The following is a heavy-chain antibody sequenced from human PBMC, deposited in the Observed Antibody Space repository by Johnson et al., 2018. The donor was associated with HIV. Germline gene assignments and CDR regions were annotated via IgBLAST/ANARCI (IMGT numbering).Heavy chain of an antibody. CDR3: AKDKQPGNGRYDALDI. Sequence: VQLVESGGGVVQPGGSLRLSCAASGFTFSSYAMSWVRQAPGKGLEWVSAISGSGGRTYYADSVKGRFTISRDNSKNTLYLQMNSLRAEDTAVYSCAKDKQPGNGRYDALDIWGQGTTVIVSS. CDR2: ISGSGGRT. V-gene: IGHV3-23*04. J-gene: IGHJ3*02. D-gene: IGHD1-1*01. CDR1: GFTFSSYA.